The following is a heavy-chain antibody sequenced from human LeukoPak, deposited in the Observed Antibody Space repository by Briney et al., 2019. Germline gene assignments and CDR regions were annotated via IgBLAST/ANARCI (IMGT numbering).Heavy chain of an antibody. D-gene: IGHD3-10*01. CDR2: IYPDDSDI. Sequence: GESLKISCKGSGYRFTEYWIGWLRQMSGKGLEWMGIIYPDDSDIRYSPSFQGQVTISADKSISTAYLQWSSLKASDTAMYYCARYTRGVKTVRGVNDAFDIWGQGTMVTVSS. CDR1: GYRFTEYW. CDR3: ARYTRGVKTVRGVNDAFDI. J-gene: IGHJ3*02. V-gene: IGHV5-51*01.